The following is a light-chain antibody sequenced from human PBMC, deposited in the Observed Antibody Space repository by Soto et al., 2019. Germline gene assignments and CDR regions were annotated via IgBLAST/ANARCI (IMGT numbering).Light chain of an antibody. Sequence: DIQMTQSPSTLSASVGDRVTSTCRASQSISSWLAWYQQKPGKAPKLLIYKASSLESGVPSRFSGSGSGTEITLTISSLQPDDFATYYCQQYNSYWTFGQGTKVDIK. CDR2: KAS. CDR1: QSISSW. CDR3: QQYNSYWT. J-gene: IGKJ1*01. V-gene: IGKV1-5*03.